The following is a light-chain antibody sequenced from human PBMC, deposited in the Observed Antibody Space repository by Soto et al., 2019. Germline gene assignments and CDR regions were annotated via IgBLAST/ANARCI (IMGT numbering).Light chain of an antibody. CDR3: QSTEA. V-gene: IGKV3-20*01. J-gene: IGKJ1*01. CDR1: QSVSSSY. Sequence: EVVLTQSPGTLSLPPGERTTLSCRASQSVSSSYLAWYQQKPGQAPRLLIYGASSRATGIPDRFSGSGSGTDFTLTISRLEPEDFAVYYCQSTEAFGQGTKVEIK. CDR2: GAS.